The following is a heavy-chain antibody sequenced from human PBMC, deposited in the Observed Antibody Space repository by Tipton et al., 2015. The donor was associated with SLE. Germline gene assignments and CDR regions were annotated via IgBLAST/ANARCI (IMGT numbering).Heavy chain of an antibody. J-gene: IGHJ4*02. CDR3: GSGSPPHY. CDR1: GFTFSTYW. Sequence: SLRLSCEASGFTFSTYWMHWVRQAPGKGLEWVAVISYDGSNKYYADSVKGRFTISRDNSKNTLYLQMNSLRAEDTAVYYCGSGSPPHYWGQGTLVTVSS. CDR2: ISYDGSNK. D-gene: IGHD3-10*01. V-gene: IGHV3-30-3*01.